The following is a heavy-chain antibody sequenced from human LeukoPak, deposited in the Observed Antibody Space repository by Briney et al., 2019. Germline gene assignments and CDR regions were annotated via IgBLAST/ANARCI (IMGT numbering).Heavy chain of an antibody. CDR2: IKQDGSET. Sequence: GGSLRLSCAASGFTFRSYWMTWVRHYPGRGLEWVANIKQDGSETYYADSVKSRFTISRDNAKRSLYLQMNSLRAEDTAVYYCARDGELGSPADAFDIWGQGTMVTVSS. CDR3: ARDGELGSPADAFDI. V-gene: IGHV3-7*01. CDR1: GFTFRSYW. D-gene: IGHD1-26*01. J-gene: IGHJ3*02.